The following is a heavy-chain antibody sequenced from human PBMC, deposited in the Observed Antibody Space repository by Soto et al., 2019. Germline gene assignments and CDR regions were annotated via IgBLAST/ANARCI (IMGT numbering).Heavy chain of an antibody. D-gene: IGHD2-21*01. CDR1: GFTFSDYY. CDR2: ISPKSTYR. Sequence: GGSLRLSCAASGFTFSDYYMSWIRQAPGKGLEWLSHISPKSTYRNYADSVKGRFTISRDNTKSSLFLQMNSLGVEDTAVYYCARGGGGGLFEHWGQGVLVTVSS. V-gene: IGHV3-11*06. J-gene: IGHJ4*02. CDR3: ARGGGGGLFEH.